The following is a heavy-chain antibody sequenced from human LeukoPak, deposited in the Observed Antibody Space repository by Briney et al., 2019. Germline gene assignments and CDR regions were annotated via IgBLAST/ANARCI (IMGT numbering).Heavy chain of an antibody. J-gene: IGHJ4*02. CDR2: IWYDGSNK. V-gene: IGHV3-33*01. D-gene: IGHD3-22*01. Sequence: PGRSLRLSCAASGFTFSGYGFHWVRQAPGKGLEWVALIWYDGSNKYYADSVTGRFTVSRDNSKNTLYLQTNSLRAEDTAVYYCARDRYYDSSGYYNLDYWGQGTLVTVSS. CDR1: GFTFSGYG. CDR3: ARDRYYDSSGYYNLDY.